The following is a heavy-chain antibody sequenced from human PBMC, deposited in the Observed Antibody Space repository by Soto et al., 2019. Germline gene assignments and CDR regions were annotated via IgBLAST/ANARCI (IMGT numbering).Heavy chain of an antibody. D-gene: IGHD6-6*01. Sequence: QVQLVQSGAEVKKPGSSVTVSCKASGGTFSSYAISWVRQAPGQGLVWMGGIIPIFGTANYSQKFQCRVTINADESTSTAYMELSSLRSEDTAVYYCARLGSSIAARHYWFDPWGQGTPFTVSS. CDR1: GGTFSSYA. V-gene: IGHV1-69*01. CDR3: ARLGSSIAARHYWFDP. J-gene: IGHJ5*02. CDR2: IIPIFGTA.